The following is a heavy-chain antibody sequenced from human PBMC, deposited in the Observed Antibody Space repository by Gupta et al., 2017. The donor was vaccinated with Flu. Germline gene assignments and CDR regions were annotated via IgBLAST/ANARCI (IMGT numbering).Heavy chain of an antibody. CDR3: AKVRRPRIAVAFFDY. D-gene: IGHD6-19*01. V-gene: IGHV5-51*01. CDR1: GYSFTTHW. J-gene: IGHJ4*02. Sequence: VQLVQSGAEVKQPGEPLTLSCTGSGYSFTTHWIGWVRQMPGKGLEWMGIIYPGDSDTRYSPSFQGQVTISVDKSISTAYLQWISLKASDTAIYYCAKVRRPRIAVAFFDYWGQGTLVTVSS. CDR2: IYPGDSDT.